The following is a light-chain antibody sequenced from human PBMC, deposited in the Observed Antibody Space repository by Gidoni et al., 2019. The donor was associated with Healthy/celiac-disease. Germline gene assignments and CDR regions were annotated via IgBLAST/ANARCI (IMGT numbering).Light chain of an antibody. J-gene: IGKJ4*01. CDR1: QSISIY. CDR2: AAS. Sequence: DIQMTQSPSSLSASVGDRVTITCRASQSISIYLNWYQQKPGKAPKLLIYAASSLQSGVPSRFSVSGSGTDFTLTISSLQPEDFATYYCQQSYSTPLTFGGGTKVEIK. CDR3: QQSYSTPLT. V-gene: IGKV1-39*01.